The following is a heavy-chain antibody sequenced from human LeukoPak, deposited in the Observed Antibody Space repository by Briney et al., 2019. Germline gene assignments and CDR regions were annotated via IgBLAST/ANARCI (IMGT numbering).Heavy chain of an antibody. CDR2: INPNSGGT. J-gene: IGHJ6*03. CDR3: ARGMSISNFYYYFYYYMDV. Sequence: ASVKVSCKASGYTFTDYYMHWVRQAPGQGLEWMGWINPNSGGTNYAQKFQGRVTMTRDTSISTAYMELSRLRSDDTAVYCCARGMSISNFYYYFYYYMDVWGKGTTVTVSS. D-gene: IGHD6-6*01. V-gene: IGHV1-2*02. CDR1: GYTFTDYY.